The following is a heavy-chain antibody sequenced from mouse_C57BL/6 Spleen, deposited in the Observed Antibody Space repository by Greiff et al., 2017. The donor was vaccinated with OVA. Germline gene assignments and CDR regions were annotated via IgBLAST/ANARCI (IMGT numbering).Heavy chain of an antibody. CDR3: ARGDYDGYYWFAY. V-gene: IGHV7-3*01. D-gene: IGHD2-3*01. J-gene: IGHJ3*01. CDR2: IRNKANGYTT. Sequence: EVQVVESGGGLVQPGGSLSLSCAASGFTFTDYYMSWVRQPPGKALEWLGFIRNKANGYTTEYSSSVKGRFTISRDNSQSILYLQMNALRADDSATYYCARGDYDGYYWFAYWGQGTLVTVSA. CDR1: GFTFTDYY.